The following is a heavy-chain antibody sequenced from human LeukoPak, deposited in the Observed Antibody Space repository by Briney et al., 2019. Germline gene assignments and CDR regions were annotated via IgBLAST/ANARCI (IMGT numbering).Heavy chain of an antibody. D-gene: IGHD1-26*01. Sequence: PSETLSLTCTVSGGSISSSSYYWGWIRQPPGKGLEWIGSIYYSGSTYYNPSLKSRVTISVDTSKNQFSLKLSSVTAADTAVYYCARDRSYSGSYYGPTHFDYWGQGILVTVSS. CDR1: GGSISSSSYY. J-gene: IGHJ4*02. V-gene: IGHV4-39*07. CDR3: ARDRSYSGSYYGPTHFDY. CDR2: IYYSGST.